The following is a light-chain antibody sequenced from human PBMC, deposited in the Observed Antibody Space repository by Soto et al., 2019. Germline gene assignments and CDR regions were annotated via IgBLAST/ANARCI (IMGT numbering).Light chain of an antibody. CDR1: SSNIGGNS. Sequence: QSVLTEPPSVSAAPGQKVTISCSGSSSNIGGNSVSWYRQLPGTAPKLLIYDDDKRPSGIPDRFSGSKSGTSATLGITGFQTGDEADYYCGSWDSSLSAYDFATGTKVTVL. CDR3: GSWDSSLSAYD. V-gene: IGLV1-51*01. J-gene: IGLJ1*01. CDR2: DDD.